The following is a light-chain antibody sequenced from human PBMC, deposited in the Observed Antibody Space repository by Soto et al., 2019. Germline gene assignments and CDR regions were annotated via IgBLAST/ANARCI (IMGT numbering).Light chain of an antibody. CDR2: EVN. Sequence: QSALTQPPSASGYPGQSVTISCTGTSSDVGGYNYVSWYQQHPGKVPKLMVYEVNKRPSGVPDRFSGSKSGKTASLTVSGLQAEDEADYYCTSYAGGNNVFGTGTKLTVL. J-gene: IGLJ1*01. CDR3: TSYAGGNNV. CDR1: SSDVGGYNY. V-gene: IGLV2-8*01.